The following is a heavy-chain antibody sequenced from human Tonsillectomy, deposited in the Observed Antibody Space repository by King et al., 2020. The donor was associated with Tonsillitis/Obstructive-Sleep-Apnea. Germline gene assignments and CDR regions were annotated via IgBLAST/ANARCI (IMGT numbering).Heavy chain of an antibody. Sequence: VQLVESGGGLVEPGGSLRLSCAASGLTFSNAWMTWVRQAPGRGLEWVGRIKSKTDGETTAYAAPVKGRFTISRDDSKNTLYLQMNSLEIEDTAVYYCTSYSPDTPNYIDYWGQGTLVTVSS. J-gene: IGHJ4*02. V-gene: IGHV3-15*01. CDR1: GLTFSNAW. CDR2: IKSKTDGETT. CDR3: TSYSPDTPNYIDY. D-gene: IGHD5-18*01.